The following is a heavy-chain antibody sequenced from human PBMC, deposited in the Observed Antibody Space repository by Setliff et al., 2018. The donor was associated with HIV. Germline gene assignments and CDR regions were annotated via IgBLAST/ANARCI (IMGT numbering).Heavy chain of an antibody. D-gene: IGHD4-17*01. J-gene: IGHJ4*02. V-gene: IGHV1-69*10. Sequence: SVKVSCKTSGGSFRTSVISWVRQAPGQGLEWVGGILPFLGMGDFAQKFQGRVTITADESTSTAYMELSSLRSDDTAIYYCARDPAYGDYGYYFDYWGQGTLVTVSS. CDR1: GGSFRTSV. CDR3: ARDPAYGDYGYYFDY. CDR2: ILPFLGMG.